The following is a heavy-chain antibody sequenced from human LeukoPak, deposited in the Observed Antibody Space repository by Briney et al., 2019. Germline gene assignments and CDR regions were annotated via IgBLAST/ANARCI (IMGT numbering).Heavy chain of an antibody. J-gene: IGHJ4*02. Sequence: GESLKISCKGSGYSFTSYWIGWVRQMPGKGLEWMGIIYPGDSDTRYSPSFQGQVTISADKSISTAYLQWSSLKASATAMYSCAKNLTDRQRFYDSSGYSPNFDYWGQGTLVTVSS. CDR1: GYSFTSYW. V-gene: IGHV5-51*01. D-gene: IGHD3-22*01. CDR3: AKNLTDRQRFYDSSGYSPNFDY. CDR2: IYPGDSDT.